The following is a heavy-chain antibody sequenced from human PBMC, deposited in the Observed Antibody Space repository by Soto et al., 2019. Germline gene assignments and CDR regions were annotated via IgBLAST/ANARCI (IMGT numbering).Heavy chain of an antibody. J-gene: IGHJ4*02. CDR3: ARDLGYYDSSGYFDY. CDR1: GFTFSDYY. V-gene: IGHV3-11*01. Sequence: QVQLVESGGGLVKPGGSLRLSCAASGFTFSDYYMSWIRQAPGKGLEWVSYISSSDSIYYADSVKGRFTISRDNAKNSVYLQMNSLRAEDTAVYYCARDLGYYDSSGYFDYWSQGTLVTVSS. CDR2: ISSSDSI. D-gene: IGHD3-22*01.